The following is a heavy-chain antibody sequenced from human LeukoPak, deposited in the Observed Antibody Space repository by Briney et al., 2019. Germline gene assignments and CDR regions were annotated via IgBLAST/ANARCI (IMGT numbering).Heavy chain of an antibody. J-gene: IGHJ3*02. CDR3: ARGYYYDSSGFGRFAFDI. CDR2: IIPIFGTA. V-gene: IGHV1-69*05. D-gene: IGHD3-22*01. CDR1: GGTFSSYA. Sequence: SVKVSCKASGGTFSSYAISWVRQAPGQGLEWMGGIIPIFGTANYAQKFQGRVTITTDESTSTAYMELSSLRSEDTAVYYCARGYYYDSSGFGRFAFDIWGQGTMVTVSS.